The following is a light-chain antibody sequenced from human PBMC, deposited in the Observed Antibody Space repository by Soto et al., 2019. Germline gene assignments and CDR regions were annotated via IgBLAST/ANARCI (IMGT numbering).Light chain of an antibody. CDR1: QSVSGSY. CDR2: GAS. Sequence: EIVLTQSPGTLSLSPGERATLSCRASQSVSGSYLAWFQQKPGQAPGLLIYGASSRATGIPDRFSGSGSGTDFTLTISRLEPEDFAVYYCQEYGSSRTFGQGTEVEIK. J-gene: IGKJ1*01. V-gene: IGKV3-20*01. CDR3: QEYGSSRT.